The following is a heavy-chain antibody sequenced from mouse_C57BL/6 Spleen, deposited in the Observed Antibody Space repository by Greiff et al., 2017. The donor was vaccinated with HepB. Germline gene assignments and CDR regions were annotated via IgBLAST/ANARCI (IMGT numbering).Heavy chain of an antibody. V-gene: IGHV1-5*01. Sequence: VQLQQSGTVLARPGASVKMSCKTSGYTFTSYWMHWVNQRPGQGLEWIGAIYPGNSDTSYNQKFKGKAKLTAVTSASTAYMELSSLTNEDSAVYYCTRSYYGSSYEYFDVWGTGTTVTVSS. J-gene: IGHJ1*03. CDR1: GYTFTSYW. D-gene: IGHD1-1*01. CDR2: IYPGNSDT. CDR3: TRSYYGSSYEYFDV.